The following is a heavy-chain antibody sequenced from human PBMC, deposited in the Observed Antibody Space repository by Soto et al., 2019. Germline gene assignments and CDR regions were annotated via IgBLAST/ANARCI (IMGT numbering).Heavy chain of an antibody. Sequence: GGSLRLSCAASGFTFSSYWMSWVRQAPGKGLEWVANIKQDGTEKNYVDSVKGRFTISRDNARNSLYLQMDSLRAEDTAVYFCARGNTPMITGMDSFDIWGEGTMVTDSS. V-gene: IGHV3-7*01. D-gene: IGHD5-18*01. CDR2: IKQDGTEK. CDR1: GFTFSSYW. J-gene: IGHJ3*02. CDR3: ARGNTPMITGMDSFDI.